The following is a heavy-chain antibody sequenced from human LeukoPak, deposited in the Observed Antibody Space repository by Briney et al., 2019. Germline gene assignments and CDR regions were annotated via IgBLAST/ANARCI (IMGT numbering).Heavy chain of an antibody. CDR1: GFTFGSYA. V-gene: IGHV3-23*01. Sequence: GGSLRLSCAASGFTFGSYAMSWVRQAPGKGLEWVSVISGSGGSTYYADSVKGRFTISRDNSKNTLYLQMNSLRAEDTAVYYCAKGPGFDLYYYYGMDVWGQGTTVTVSS. J-gene: IGHJ6*02. CDR3: AKGPGFDLYYYYGMDV. CDR2: ISGSGGST. D-gene: IGHD3-9*01.